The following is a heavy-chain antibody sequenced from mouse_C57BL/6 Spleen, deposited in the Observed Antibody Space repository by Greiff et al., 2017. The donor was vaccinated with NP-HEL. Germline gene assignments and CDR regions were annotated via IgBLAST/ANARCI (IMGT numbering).Heavy chain of an antibody. V-gene: IGHV1-64*01. CDR1: GYTFTSYW. Sequence: QVQLQQPGAELVKPGASVKLSCKASGYTFTSYWMHWVKQRPGQGLEWIGMIHPNSGSTNYNEKFKSKATLTVDKSSSTAYMQLSSLTSEDSAVYYCSDSSGPAWFAYWGQGTLVTVSA. CDR2: IHPNSGST. J-gene: IGHJ3*01. D-gene: IGHD3-2*02. CDR3: SDSSGPAWFAY.